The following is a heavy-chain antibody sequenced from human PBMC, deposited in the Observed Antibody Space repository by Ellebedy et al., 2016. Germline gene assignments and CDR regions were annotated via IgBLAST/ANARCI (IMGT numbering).Heavy chain of an antibody. J-gene: IGHJ4*02. CDR3: ARDRY. Sequence: ASVKVSCKASGYTFNTYAIRWVRQAPGQGLEYMGWISAYDGDTNYAQKFQGRISMTTDTSTSTAYVELRGLKSDDTAVYYCARDRYWGQGTLVTVSS. V-gene: IGHV1-18*01. CDR2: ISAYDGDT. CDR1: GYTFNTYA.